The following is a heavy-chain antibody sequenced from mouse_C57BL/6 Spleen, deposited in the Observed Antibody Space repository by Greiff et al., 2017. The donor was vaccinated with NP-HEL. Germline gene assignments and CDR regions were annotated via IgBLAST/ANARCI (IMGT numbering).Heavy chain of an antibody. V-gene: IGHV5-9*01. CDR1: GFTFSSYT. Sequence: EVKVVESGGGLVKPGGSLKLSCAASGFTFSSYTMSWVRQTPEKRLEWVATISGGGGNTYYPDSVKGRFTISRDNAKNTLYLQMSSLRSEDTALYYCASSTGTRYFDYWGQGTTLTVSS. D-gene: IGHD4-1*02. CDR2: ISGGGGNT. CDR3: ASSTGTRYFDY. J-gene: IGHJ2*01.